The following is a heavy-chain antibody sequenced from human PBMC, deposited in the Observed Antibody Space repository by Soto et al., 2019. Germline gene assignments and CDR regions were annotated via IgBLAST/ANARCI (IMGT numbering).Heavy chain of an antibody. V-gene: IGHV4-59*08. CDR3: AGQVNYYYDSSGYYEWWNFDL. J-gene: IGHJ2*01. CDR1: GGSISSYY. D-gene: IGHD3-22*01. Sequence: SETLSLTCTVSGGSISSYYWSWIRQPPGKGLEWIGYIYYSGSTNYNPSLKSRVTTSVDTSKNQFSLKLSSVTAADTAVYYCAGQVNYYYDSSGYYEWWNFDLWGRGTLVTVSS. CDR2: IYYSGST.